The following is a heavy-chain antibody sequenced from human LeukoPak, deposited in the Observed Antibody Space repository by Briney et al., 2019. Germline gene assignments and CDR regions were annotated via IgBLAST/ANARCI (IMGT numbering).Heavy chain of an antibody. CDR3: ARGEDILTERAFDI. J-gene: IGHJ3*02. Sequence: SETLSLTCAVSGGSISSGGYSWIWIRQPPGKGLEWIGYIYHSGSTYYNPSLKSRVTISVDRSKNQFSLKLSSVTAADTAVYYCARGEDILTERAFDIWGQGTMVTVSS. CDR1: GGSISSGGYS. D-gene: IGHD3-9*01. CDR2: IYHSGST. V-gene: IGHV4-30-2*01.